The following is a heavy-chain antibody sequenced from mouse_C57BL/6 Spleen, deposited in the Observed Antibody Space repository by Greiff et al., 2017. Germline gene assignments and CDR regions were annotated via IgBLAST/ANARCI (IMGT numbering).Heavy chain of an antibody. CDR3: ARGHRTPFAY. CDR1: GYAFSSSW. D-gene: IGHD3-1*01. J-gene: IGHJ3*01. Sequence: VQLQQSGPELVKPGASVKISCHASGYAFSSSWMNWVKQRPGKGLEWIGRIYPGDGDTNYNGKFKGKATLTADKSSSTAYMQLSSLTSEDSAVYFCARGHRTPFAYWGQGTLVTVSA. V-gene: IGHV1-82*01. CDR2: IYPGDGDT.